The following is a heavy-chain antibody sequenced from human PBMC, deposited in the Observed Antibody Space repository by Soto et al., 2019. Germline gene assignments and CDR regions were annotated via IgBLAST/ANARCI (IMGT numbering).Heavy chain of an antibody. CDR3: ARGLYPSKDFWSGYSDYYYYYMDV. D-gene: IGHD3-3*01. V-gene: IGHV1-8*01. CDR1: GYTFTSYD. CDR2: MNPNSGNT. J-gene: IGHJ6*03. Sequence: ASVKVSCKASGYTFTSYDINWVRQATGQGLEWMGWMNPNSGNTGYAQKFQGRVTMTGNTSISTAYMELSSLRSEDTAVYYCARGLYPSKDFWSGYSDYYYYYMDVWGKGTTVTVSS.